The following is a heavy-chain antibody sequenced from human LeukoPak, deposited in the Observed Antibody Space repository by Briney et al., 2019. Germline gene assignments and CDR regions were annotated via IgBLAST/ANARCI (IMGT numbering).Heavy chain of an antibody. CDR2: INHSGST. J-gene: IGHJ5*02. CDR1: GGSFSGYY. CDR3: ARWGRYCSSTSCYNRPWFDP. D-gene: IGHD2-2*02. Sequence: PSETLSLTCAVYGGSFSGYYWSWIRQPPGKGLEWIGEINHSGSTNYNPSHKSRVTISVDTSKNQFSLKLSSVTAADTAVYYCARWGRYCSSTSCYNRPWFDPWGQGTLVTVSS. V-gene: IGHV4-34*01.